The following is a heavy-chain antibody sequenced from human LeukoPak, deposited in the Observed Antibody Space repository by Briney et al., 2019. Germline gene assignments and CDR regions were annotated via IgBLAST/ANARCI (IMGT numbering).Heavy chain of an antibody. D-gene: IGHD3-22*01. CDR3: ASQYYYDSSGYYDNDY. CDR1: GGSFSGYY. V-gene: IGHV4-34*01. J-gene: IGHJ4*02. Sequence: SETLSLTCAVYGGSFSGYYWSWIRQHPGKGLEWIGEINHSGSTNYNPSLKSRVTISVDTSKNQFSLKLSSVTAADTAVYYCASQYYYDSSGYYDNDYWGQGTLVTVSS. CDR2: INHSGST.